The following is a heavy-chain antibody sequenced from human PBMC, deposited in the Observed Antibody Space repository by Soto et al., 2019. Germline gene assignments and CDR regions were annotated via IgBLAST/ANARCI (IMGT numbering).Heavy chain of an antibody. CDR1: GYTFTDYY. J-gene: IGHJ4*02. CDR3: ASGRGYSEYDAIDY. Sequence: QVHLVQSEAELKKPGASVKVSCKASGYTFTDYYIHWLRQAPGQGLEWMGWINPNSGTTNYAQKFQGCVTMTRDTSISTAYMELSRLESDDTAVYYCASGRGYSEYDAIDYWGQGTLVTVSS. V-gene: IGHV1-2*04. D-gene: IGHD5-12*01. CDR2: INPNSGTT.